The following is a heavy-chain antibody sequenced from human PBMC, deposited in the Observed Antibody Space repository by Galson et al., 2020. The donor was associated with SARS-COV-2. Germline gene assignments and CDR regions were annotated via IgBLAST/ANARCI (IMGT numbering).Heavy chain of an antibody. CDR2: ISWNGNIK. CDR3: VKARGPAAVEYFQN. Sequence: GGSLRLSCAASGFTFDDHAMHWVRQAPGKGLEWVSGISWNGNIKHFADSLRGRFTISRDNAKNSVYLQMDSLNTEDTALYYCVKARGPAAVEYFQNWGQGTLVIVSS. CDR1: GFTFDDHA. D-gene: IGHD2-2*01. J-gene: IGHJ1*01. V-gene: IGHV3-9*01.